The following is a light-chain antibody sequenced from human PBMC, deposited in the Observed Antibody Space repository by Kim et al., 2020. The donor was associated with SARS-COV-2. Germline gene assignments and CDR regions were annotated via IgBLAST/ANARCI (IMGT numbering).Light chain of an antibody. CDR1: RSNIGSNT. Sequence: QSVLTQPPSASGTPGQRVTISCSGSRSNIGSNTVNWYQQLPGTAPKLLIHTNNYRPSGVPNRFSGSKSGTSASLAIGGLQSEDEADYYCAAWDDSLNGVIFGGGTQLTVL. CDR3: AAWDDSLNGVI. V-gene: IGLV1-44*01. CDR2: TNN. J-gene: IGLJ2*01.